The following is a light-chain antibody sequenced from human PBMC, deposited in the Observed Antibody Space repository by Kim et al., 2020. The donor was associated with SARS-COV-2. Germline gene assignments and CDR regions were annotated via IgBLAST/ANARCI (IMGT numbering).Light chain of an antibody. J-gene: IGKJ2*01. CDR3: QQYVSSHT. V-gene: IGKV3-20*01. Sequence: IVLTQSPGTLSLSPGERATLPCRASQSVNSNYLAWYQQKPGQAPRLLIYNTSNRATGIPDRFSGSGSGTDFTLTINRLEPEDFAVYYCQQYVSSHTFGQGTKLEI. CDR2: NTS. CDR1: QSVNSNY.